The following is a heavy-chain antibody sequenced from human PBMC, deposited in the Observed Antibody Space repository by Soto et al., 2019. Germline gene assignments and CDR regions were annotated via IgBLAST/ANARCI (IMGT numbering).Heavy chain of an antibody. CDR3: ARELTVTTPFDY. CDR1: GFTFSSYG. V-gene: IGHV3-33*01. CDR2: IWYDGSNK. J-gene: IGHJ4*02. D-gene: IGHD4-17*01. Sequence: GGSLRLSCAASGFTFSSYGMHWVRQAPGKGLEWVAVIWYDGSNKYYADSVKGRFTISRDNSKNTLYLQMNSLRAEDTAVYYCARELTVTTPFDYWGQGTLVTVSS.